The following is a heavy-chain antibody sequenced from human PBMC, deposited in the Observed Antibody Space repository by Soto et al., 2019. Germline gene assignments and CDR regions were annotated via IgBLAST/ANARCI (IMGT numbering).Heavy chain of an antibody. CDR2: ISGSGGST. Sequence: EVQLLESGGGLVQPGGSLRLSCAASGFTFSSYAMSWVRQAPGKGLEWVSAISGSGGSTYYADSVKGRFTISRDKSKNTLYLQMNSLRAEDTAVYYCAKDLVAHGSGSYGCWGQGTLVTVSS. J-gene: IGHJ4*02. CDR3: AKDLVAHGSGSYGC. D-gene: IGHD3-10*01. V-gene: IGHV3-23*01. CDR1: GFTFSSYA.